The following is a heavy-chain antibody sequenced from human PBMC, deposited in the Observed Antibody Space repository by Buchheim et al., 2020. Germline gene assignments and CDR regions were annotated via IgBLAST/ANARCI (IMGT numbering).Heavy chain of an antibody. CDR3: ARGRAPEFDY. Sequence: EVQLVESGGGLIQPGGSLRLSCAASGFTFGRYTMNWVRQAPGKGLEWISYISSNSATIFYPDSVKGRFTLSRENAKNSLYLQMNSLRAGDTAVYYCARGRAPEFDYWGQGTL. J-gene: IGHJ4*02. CDR2: ISSNSATI. V-gene: IGHV3-48*01. CDR1: GFTFGRYT.